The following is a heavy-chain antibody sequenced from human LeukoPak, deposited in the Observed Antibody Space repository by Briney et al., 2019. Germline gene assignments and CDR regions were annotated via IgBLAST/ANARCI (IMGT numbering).Heavy chain of an antibody. CDR3: EGERGDAFDV. Sequence: PGGSLRLSCAASGFTLSLYWMSWVRQAPGKGLEWVATIKEDASEIYYVDSVKGRFTISRDNAKNSLYLQMKSLRAEDTAVYYCEGERGDAFDVWGQGTMVTVSS. J-gene: IGHJ3*01. CDR1: GFTLSLYW. CDR2: IKEDASEI. V-gene: IGHV3-7*01.